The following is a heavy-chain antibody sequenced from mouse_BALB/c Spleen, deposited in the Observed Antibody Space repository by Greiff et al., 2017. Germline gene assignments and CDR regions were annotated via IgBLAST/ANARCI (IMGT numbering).Heavy chain of an antibody. J-gene: IGHJ4*01. CDR2: IDPANGNT. CDR1: GFNIKDTY. CDR3: ARDEDYAMDY. Sequence: VQLQQSGAELVKPGASVKLSCTASGFNIKDTYMHWVKQRSEQGLEWIGRIDPANGNTKYDPKFQGKATITADTSSNTAYLQLSSLTSEDTAVYYCARDEDYAMDYWGQGTSVTVSS. V-gene: IGHV14-3*02.